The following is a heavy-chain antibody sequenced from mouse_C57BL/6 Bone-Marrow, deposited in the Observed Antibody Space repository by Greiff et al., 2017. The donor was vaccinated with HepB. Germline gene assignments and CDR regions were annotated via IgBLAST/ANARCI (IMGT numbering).Heavy chain of an antibody. J-gene: IGHJ3*01. V-gene: IGHV1-82*01. CDR1: GYAFSSSW. CDR3: ARDEEVGGFAY. D-gene: IGHD1-1*02. Sequence: VQLQQSGPELVKPGASVKISCKASGYAFSSSWMNWVKQRPGKGLEWIGRIYPGDGDTNYNGKFKGKATLTADKSSSTAYMQLSSLTSEDSAVYFCARDEEVGGFAYWGQVTLVTVSA. CDR2: IYPGDGDT.